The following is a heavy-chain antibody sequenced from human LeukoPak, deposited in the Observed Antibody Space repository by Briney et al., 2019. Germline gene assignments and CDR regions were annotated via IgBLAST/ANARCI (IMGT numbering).Heavy chain of an antibody. J-gene: IGHJ3*01. CDR3: EGERGDAFDV. CDR1: GFPFRSYW. Sequence: GSLRLSCAASGFPFRSYWMKWVRQAPGQGLEWVANIKHDASEIYYVDSVKGRFTISRDNAKNSLYLQMKNLRAEDTAVYYCEGERGDAFDVWGQGTMVTVSS. CDR2: IKHDASEI. V-gene: IGHV3-7*01.